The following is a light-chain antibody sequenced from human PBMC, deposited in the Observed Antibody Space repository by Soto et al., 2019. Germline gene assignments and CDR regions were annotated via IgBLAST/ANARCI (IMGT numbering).Light chain of an antibody. CDR3: HQYGSKPYT. CDR2: GIS. Sequence: EIVLTQSPGTISVSPGERVTLSCRASQTITASYLAWYHQSPGQAPRLLIYGISIRAPGIPDRFSGSGSGSEFTLIIDSLESGEFGVFFCHQYGSKPYTFGQGT. J-gene: IGKJ2*01. CDR1: QTITASY. V-gene: IGKV3-20*01.